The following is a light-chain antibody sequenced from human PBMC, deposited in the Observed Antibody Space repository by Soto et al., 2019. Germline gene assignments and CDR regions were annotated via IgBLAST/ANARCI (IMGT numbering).Light chain of an antibody. J-gene: IGKJ2*01. CDR3: QHRTNWPRT. CDR2: DAS. Sequence: EIVLTQPPATLSLSPGERATLSCRASQTVGTFLAWYQQKPGQAPRLVIYDASKRATGIPARFSGTGSGTDFALTISSIEPEDFAVYYCQHRTNWPRTFGQGTKLDIK. V-gene: IGKV3-11*01. CDR1: QTVGTF.